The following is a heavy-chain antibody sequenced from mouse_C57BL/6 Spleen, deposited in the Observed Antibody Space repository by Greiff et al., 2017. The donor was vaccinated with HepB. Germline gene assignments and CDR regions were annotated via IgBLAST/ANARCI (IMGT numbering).Heavy chain of an antibody. V-gene: IGHV1-82*01. J-gene: IGHJ2*01. Sequence: QVQLQQSGPELVKPGASVKISCKASGYAFSSSWMNWVKQRPGKGLEWIGRIYPGDGDTNYNGKFKGKATLTADKSSSTAYMQLSSLTSEDSAVYFCARGGSYDYYFDYWGQGTTLTVSS. D-gene: IGHD2-4*01. CDR2: IYPGDGDT. CDR1: GYAFSSSW. CDR3: ARGGSYDYYFDY.